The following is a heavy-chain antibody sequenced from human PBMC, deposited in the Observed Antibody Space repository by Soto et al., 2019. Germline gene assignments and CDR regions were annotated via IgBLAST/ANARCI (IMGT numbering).Heavy chain of an antibody. D-gene: IGHD6-6*01. J-gene: IGHJ6*03. V-gene: IGHV1-58*02. CDR1: GFTFTSSA. CDR3: AAGLIAARPNPYYYYYMDV. Sequence: SVKVSCKASGFTFTSSAMQWVRQARGQRLEWIGWIVVGSGNTNYAQKFQERVTITRDMSTSTAYMELSSLRSEDTAVYYCAAGLIAARPNPYYYYYMDVWGKGTTVTVSS. CDR2: IVVGSGNT.